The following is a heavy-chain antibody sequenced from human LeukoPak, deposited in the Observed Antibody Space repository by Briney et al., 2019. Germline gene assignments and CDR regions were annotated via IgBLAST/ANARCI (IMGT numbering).Heavy chain of an antibody. D-gene: IGHD3-3*01. V-gene: IGHV4-59*08. J-gene: IGHJ6*03. CDR2: INYSGST. CDR1: GGSISSYY. Sequence: SETLSLTCTASGGSISSYYWSWIRQPPGKGLEWVGYINYSGSTYYNPSLKSRVTISVDKYKNQFSLKLSSVTAADTAVYYCARVERDFWSGYYYYYMDVWGKGTTVTVSS. CDR3: ARVERDFWSGYYYYYMDV.